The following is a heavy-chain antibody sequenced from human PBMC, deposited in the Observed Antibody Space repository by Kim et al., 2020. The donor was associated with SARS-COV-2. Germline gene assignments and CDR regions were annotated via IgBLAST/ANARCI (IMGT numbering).Heavy chain of an antibody. Sequence: GSLRLSCAASGFTFSSYAMHWVRQAPGKGLGWVAVISYDGSNKYYADSVKGRFTISRDNSKNTLYLQMNSLRAEDTAVYYCARRPGLPFYGMDVRGQGTTVTVSS. CDR2: ISYDGSNK. V-gene: IGHV3-30-3*01. CDR3: ARRPGLPFYGMDV. D-gene: IGHD3-16*01. CDR1: GFTFSSYA. J-gene: IGHJ6*02.